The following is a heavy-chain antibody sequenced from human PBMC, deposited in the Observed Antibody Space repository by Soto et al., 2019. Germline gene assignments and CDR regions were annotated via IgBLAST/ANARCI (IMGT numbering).Heavy chain of an antibody. J-gene: IGHJ5*02. V-gene: IGHV1-3*01. CDR3: VRRHVSATGIYWFDP. Sequence: ASVKVSCKASGYTFTSYGIHWVRQAPGQRLEWMGWINAANGDTKYSPKFQGRVTITRDTSASTAYMELSSLRSEDTAVYYCVRRHVSATGIYWFDPWGQVXLVTVCS. CDR2: INAANGDT. D-gene: IGHD6-13*01. CDR1: GYTFTSYG.